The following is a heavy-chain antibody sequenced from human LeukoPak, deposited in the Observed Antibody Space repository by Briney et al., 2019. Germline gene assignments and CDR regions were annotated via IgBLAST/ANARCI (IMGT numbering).Heavy chain of an antibody. J-gene: IGHJ3*02. CDR3: ARVTYSSSSMSVDGFDI. CDR1: GGSISSSSYY. V-gene: IGHV4-39*07. CDR2: IYYSGST. D-gene: IGHD6-6*01. Sequence: PSETLSLTCTVSGGSISSSSYYWGWIRQPPGKGLEWIGSIYYSGSTYYNPSLKSRVTISVDTSKNQFSLKLSSVTAADTAVYYCARVTYSSSSMSVDGFDIWGQGTRVTVSS.